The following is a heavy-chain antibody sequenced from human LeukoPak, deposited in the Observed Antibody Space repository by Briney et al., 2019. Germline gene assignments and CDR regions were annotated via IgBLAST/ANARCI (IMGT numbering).Heavy chain of an antibody. D-gene: IGHD5-18*01. V-gene: IGHV4-59*01. J-gene: IGHJ4*02. Sequence: SETLSLTCTVSGGSISSYYWSWIRQPPGKGLEWIGYIYYSGSTNYNPSLKSRVTISVDTCKNQFSLKLSSVTAADTAVYYCARSFRGYSYGYFDYWGQGTLVTVSS. CDR2: IYYSGST. CDR1: GGSISSYY. CDR3: ARSFRGYSYGYFDY.